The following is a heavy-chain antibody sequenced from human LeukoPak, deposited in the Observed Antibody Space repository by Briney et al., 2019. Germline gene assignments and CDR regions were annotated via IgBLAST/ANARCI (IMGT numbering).Heavy chain of an antibody. CDR3: VREDIVVVPAADYQHYGMDV. CDR2: INPSGGST. D-gene: IGHD2-2*01. J-gene: IGHJ6*02. CDR1: GYTFTSYY. Sequence: GASVKVSCKASGYTFTSYYMHWVRQAPGQGLEWMGIINPSGGSTSYAQKFQGRVTMTRDTSTSTVYMELSSLRSEDTAVYYCVREDIVVVPAADYQHYGMDVWGQGTTVTVSS. V-gene: IGHV1-46*01.